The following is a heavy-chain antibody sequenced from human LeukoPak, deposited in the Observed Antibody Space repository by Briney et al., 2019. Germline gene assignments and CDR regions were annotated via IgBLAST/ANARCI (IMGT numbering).Heavy chain of an antibody. CDR2: MNPNSGNT. Sequence: ASVKVSCKASGYTFTSYDINWVRQATGQGLEWMGWMNPNSGNTGYAQKFQGRVTMTRSTSISTAYMELSSLRSEDTAVYYCARGPDYGEPFDYWGQGTLVTVSS. J-gene: IGHJ4*02. CDR1: GYTFTSYD. D-gene: IGHD4-17*01. V-gene: IGHV1-8*01. CDR3: ARGPDYGEPFDY.